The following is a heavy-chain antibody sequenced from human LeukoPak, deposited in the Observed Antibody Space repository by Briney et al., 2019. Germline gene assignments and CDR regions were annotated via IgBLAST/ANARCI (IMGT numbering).Heavy chain of an antibody. CDR1: GYSFTSYW. CDR2: IYPGDSDT. J-gene: IGHJ3*02. D-gene: IGHD6-13*01. Sequence: PGESLKISCKGSGYSFTSYWIGWVRQMPGKGLEWMGIIYPGDSDTRYSPSFQGQVTISADKSISTAYLQWSSLKASDTAMYYCPGVLSVRRIAAAENDAFDIWGQGTMVTVSS. CDR3: PGVLSVRRIAAAENDAFDI. V-gene: IGHV5-51*01.